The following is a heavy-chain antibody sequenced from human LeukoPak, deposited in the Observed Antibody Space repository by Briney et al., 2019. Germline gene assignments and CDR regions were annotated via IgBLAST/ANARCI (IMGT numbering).Heavy chain of an antibody. V-gene: IGHV3-21*01. CDR1: GFTFSSYS. Sequence: GGSLRLSCAASGFTFSSYSMNWVRQAPGKGLEWVSSISSSSSYIYYADSVKGRFTISRDNAKNSLYLQMNSLRAEDTAVYYCARREDYYDSSGYYRYWGQGTLVTVSS. CDR3: ARREDYYDSSGYYRY. D-gene: IGHD3-22*01. CDR2: ISSSSSYI. J-gene: IGHJ4*02.